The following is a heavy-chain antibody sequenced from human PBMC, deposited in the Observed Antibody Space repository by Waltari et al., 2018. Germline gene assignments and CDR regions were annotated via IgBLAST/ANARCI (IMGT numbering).Heavy chain of an antibody. V-gene: IGHV3-9*01. CDR3: AKELRSLERGFDL. CDR2: ISWNSGRI. J-gene: IGHJ4*02. Sequence: EIQLVQSGGGSVQPGKSLTLSCAASGLTFDDYAMQWVRQVPGRGMEWVSSISWNSGRIKYAYSVKGRFTISRDNAKTSVYMQMNSLKIEDTAVYYCAKELRSLERGFDLWGQGTPVIVSS. CDR1: GLTFDDYA. D-gene: IGHD3-3*01.